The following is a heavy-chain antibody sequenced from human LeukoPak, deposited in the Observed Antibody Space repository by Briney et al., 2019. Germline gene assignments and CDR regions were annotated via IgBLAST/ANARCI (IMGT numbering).Heavy chain of an antibody. D-gene: IGHD3-10*01. Sequence: TSETLSLTCAVYGGSFSGYYWSWIRQPPGKGLEWIGEINHSGSTNYNPSLKSRVTISVDTSKNQFSLKLSSVTAADTAVYYCARGKITMARGVMKNYYMDVWGKGTTVTVSS. CDR3: ARGKITMARGVMKNYYMDV. CDR1: GGSFSGYY. CDR2: INHSGST. J-gene: IGHJ6*03. V-gene: IGHV4-34*01.